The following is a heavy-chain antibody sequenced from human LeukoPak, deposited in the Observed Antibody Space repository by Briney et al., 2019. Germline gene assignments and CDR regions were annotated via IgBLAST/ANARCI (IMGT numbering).Heavy chain of an antibody. CDR3: VKEGEVVITHRFDS. CDR1: GFTLSSHW. D-gene: IGHD3-22*01. Sequence: PGGSLRLSCEASGFTLSSHWMSWVRQAPGKGLEWVSGISGSSSSSYYADSVKGRFTISRDYSNNTVYLQMNSLRAEDTAVYYCVKEGEVVITHRFDSWGQGTLVTVSS. V-gene: IGHV3-23*01. J-gene: IGHJ4*02. CDR2: ISGSSSSS.